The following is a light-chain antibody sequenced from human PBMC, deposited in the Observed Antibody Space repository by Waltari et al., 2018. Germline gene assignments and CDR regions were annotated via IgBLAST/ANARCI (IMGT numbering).Light chain of an antibody. Sequence: QSVLTQPPSASGTPGQRVTISCSGSSSTIGSNYVYWYQQLPGTAPKLLIYRNNQRPSGCPDRFSGSKSGTSASLAISGLRSEDEADYYCAAWDDSLSGQVFGGGTKLTVL. V-gene: IGLV1-47*01. J-gene: IGLJ2*01. CDR2: RNN. CDR1: SSTIGSNY. CDR3: AAWDDSLSGQV.